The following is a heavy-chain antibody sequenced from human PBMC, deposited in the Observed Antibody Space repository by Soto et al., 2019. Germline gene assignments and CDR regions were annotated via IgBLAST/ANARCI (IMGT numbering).Heavy chain of an antibody. Sequence: SETLSLTGAVSGDSISRGYHWAWIRQPPGKGLEWVASIYPSGTTYYNPYLTSRVTISVDIFKNQFSLKLASVTAADSAVYYCGRTDNVGCYPYLGQGTLVTVSS. CDR1: GDSISRGYH. CDR3: GRTDNVGCYPY. CDR2: IYPSGTT. V-gene: IGHV4-38-2*01. J-gene: IGHJ4*02. D-gene: IGHD3-16*02.